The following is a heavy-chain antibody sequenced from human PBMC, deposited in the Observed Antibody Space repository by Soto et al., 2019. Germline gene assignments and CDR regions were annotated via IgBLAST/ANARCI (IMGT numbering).Heavy chain of an antibody. Sequence: ASVKVSCKASGGTFSSYTISWVRQAPGQGLEWMGRIIPILGIANYAQKFQGRVTITADKSTSTAYMELSSLRSEDTAVYYCARDPGVVVVAATPKNPKWNAFDIWGQGTMVTVSS. D-gene: IGHD2-15*01. CDR2: IIPILGIA. CDR1: GGTFSSYT. V-gene: IGHV1-69*04. J-gene: IGHJ3*02. CDR3: ARDPGVVVVAATPKNPKWNAFDI.